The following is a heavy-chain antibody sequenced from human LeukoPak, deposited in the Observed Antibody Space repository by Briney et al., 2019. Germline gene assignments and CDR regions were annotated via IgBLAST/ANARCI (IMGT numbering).Heavy chain of an antibody. D-gene: IGHD3-3*01. J-gene: IGHJ3*02. CDR2: INPSGGST. Sequence: ASVKVSCKASGYTFTSYYMHWVRQAPGQGLEWMGIINPSGGSTSYAQKFQGRVTITADESTTTAYMELSSLRSDDTAVYYCARGDYYDFRRGAFDIWGQGTLVTVSS. CDR1: GYTFTSYY. CDR3: ARGDYYDFRRGAFDI. V-gene: IGHV1-46*01.